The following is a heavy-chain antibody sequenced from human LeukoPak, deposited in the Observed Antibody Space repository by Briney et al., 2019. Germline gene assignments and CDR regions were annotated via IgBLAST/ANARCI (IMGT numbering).Heavy chain of an antibody. CDR2: ISYDGTNK. CDR1: GFTFSNYA. Sequence: GGSLRLSCAASGFTFSNYAMHWVRQAPGKGLEWVAVISYDGTNKYYADSVKGRFTISRDNSKNTLYLQMNSLRAEDTAVYYCAKDRGERYYDSSGYRGENYFDYWGRGTLVTVSS. V-gene: IGHV3-30*18. J-gene: IGHJ4*02. D-gene: IGHD3-22*01. CDR3: AKDRGERYYDSSGYRGENYFDY.